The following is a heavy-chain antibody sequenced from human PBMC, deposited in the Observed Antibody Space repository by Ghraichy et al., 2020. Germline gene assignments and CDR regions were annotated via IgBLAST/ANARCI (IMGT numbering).Heavy chain of an antibody. J-gene: IGHJ3*02. CDR2: ISGDGRNK. V-gene: IGHV3-30*18. CDR3: AKKGYGSGKTDSFDI. CDR1: GFTFSTRA. Sequence: GKSLNISCAASGFTFSTRAMHWVRQAPGKGLECVAVISGDGRNKDYADSVKGRFTISRDNSKNTLDLQMNSLRVEDTAIYYCAKKGYGSGKTDSFDIWGQGTMVTVSS. D-gene: IGHD2-15*01.